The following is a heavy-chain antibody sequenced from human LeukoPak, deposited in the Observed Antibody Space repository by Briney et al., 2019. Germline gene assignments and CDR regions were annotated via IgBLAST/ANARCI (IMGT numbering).Heavy chain of an antibody. V-gene: IGHV1-2*02. CDR2: INANNGGT. Sequence: ASVKVSRKASGYTFTGHEIHWVRQAAGQGLEWMGWINANNGGTSYAQKFQGRVSLTRDTSISTAYMEVSRLRADDTALYYCARDRVPFYSSTFKDYYLQYGLDVWGQGTTVTVSS. CDR1: GYTFTGHE. CDR3: ARDRVPFYSSTFKDYYLQYGLDV. D-gene: IGHD2/OR15-2a*01. J-gene: IGHJ6*02.